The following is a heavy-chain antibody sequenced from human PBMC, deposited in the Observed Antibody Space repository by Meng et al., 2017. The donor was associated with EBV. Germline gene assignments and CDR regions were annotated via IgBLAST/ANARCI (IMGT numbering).Heavy chain of an antibody. V-gene: IGHV1-2*06. CDR1: GSTFTGSY. D-gene: IGHD6-13*01. Sequence: QVQLVQYGDEGKQPGASVKVSCKAVGSTFTGSYMPWGRQAPGQGLEWMGRINPNSGGTNYAQKFQGRVTMTRDTSISTAYMELSRLRSDDTAVYYCAKGADLAAAGTFWFDPWGQGTLVTVSS. J-gene: IGHJ5*02. CDR3: AKGADLAAAGTFWFDP. CDR2: INPNSGGT.